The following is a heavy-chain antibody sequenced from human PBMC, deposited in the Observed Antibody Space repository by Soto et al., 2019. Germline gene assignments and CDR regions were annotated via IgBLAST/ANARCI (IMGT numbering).Heavy chain of an antibody. V-gene: IGHV4-4*02. CDR1: GGTVASSHW. Sequence: PSETLSLTCGVSGGTVASSHWWSWVRQSPGGGLGWIGNVYHTGDTNFNPSLQSRVTFSVDKSNNQFSLRLTSVTAADTAVYFCAREIVTAGGNNYFDPWGPGTLVTVSS. CDR3: AREIVTAGGNNYFDP. CDR2: VYHTGDT. J-gene: IGHJ5*02. D-gene: IGHD2-21*02.